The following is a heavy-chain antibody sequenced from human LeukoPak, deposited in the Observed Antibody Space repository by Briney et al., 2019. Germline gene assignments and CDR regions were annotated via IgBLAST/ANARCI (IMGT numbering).Heavy chain of an antibody. J-gene: IGHJ4*02. CDR2: IDWDDDK. D-gene: IGHD3-22*01. Sequence: SGPTLVNPTQTLTLTCTFSGFSLSTSGMRGSWIRQPPGKALEWLARIDWDDDKFYSTSLKTRLTSSKDTSKNQVVLTMANMDPVDTATYYCVLNCYDSSGAFDYWGQGTLVTVSS. V-gene: IGHV2-70*04. CDR3: VLNCYDSSGAFDY. CDR1: GFSLSTSGMR.